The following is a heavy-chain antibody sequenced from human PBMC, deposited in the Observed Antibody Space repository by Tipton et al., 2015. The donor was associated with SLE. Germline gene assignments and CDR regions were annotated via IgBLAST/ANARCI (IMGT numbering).Heavy chain of an antibody. V-gene: IGHV4-59*08. CDR3: ARRLTRYSGYDYFDY. D-gene: IGHD5-12*01. Sequence: TLSLTCTVSGGSISSYYWSWIRQPPWKGLEWIGYIYYSGSTNYNPSLKSRVTISVDTSKTQFSLKLSSVTAADTAVYYCARRLTRYSGYDYFDYWGQGTLVTVSS. CDR1: GGSISSYY. J-gene: IGHJ4*02. CDR2: IYYSGST.